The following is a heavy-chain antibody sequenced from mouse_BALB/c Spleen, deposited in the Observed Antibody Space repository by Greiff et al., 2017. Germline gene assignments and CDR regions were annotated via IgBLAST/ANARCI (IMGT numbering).Heavy chain of an antibody. CDR1: GYTFTSYW. D-gene: IGHD4-1*01. Sequence: QVQLQQPGAELVKPGAPVKLSCKASGYTFTSYWMNWVKQRPGRGLEWIGRIDPSDSETHYNQKFKDKATLTVDKSSSTAYIQLSSLTSEDSAVYYCARSGTGTGDYWGQGTTLTVSS. J-gene: IGHJ2*01. CDR2: IDPSDSET. V-gene: IGHV1-69*02. CDR3: ARSGTGTGDY.